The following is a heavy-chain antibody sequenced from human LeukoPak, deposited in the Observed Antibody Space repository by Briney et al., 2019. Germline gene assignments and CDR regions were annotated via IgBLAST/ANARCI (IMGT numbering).Heavy chain of an antibody. CDR2: ISYDGSNK. D-gene: IGHD4-23*01. CDR1: GFTFSSYA. V-gene: IGHV3-30*14. Sequence: GGSLRLSCAASGFTFSSYAMHWVRQAPGKGLEWVAVISYDGSNKYYADSVKGRFTISRDNSKNTLYLQMNNLRAEDTAVYYCGRANGGNMWRGHYFDYWGQGTPVTVSS. J-gene: IGHJ4*02. CDR3: GRANGGNMWRGHYFDY.